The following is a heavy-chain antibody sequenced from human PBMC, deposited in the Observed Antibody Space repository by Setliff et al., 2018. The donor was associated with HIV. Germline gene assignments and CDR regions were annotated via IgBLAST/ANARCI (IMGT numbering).Heavy chain of an antibody. Sequence: PSETLSLSCVASGITVSGIYMTWVRQAPGKGLEWVSVITSGGSTYYADSAKGRFIISRDNSQNTLYLQMNSLRADDTAIYYCAKGFRPVDTALVSGPTYWGQGIRVTVSS. J-gene: IGHJ4*02. D-gene: IGHD5-18*01. CDR2: ITSGGST. CDR1: GITVSGIY. V-gene: IGHV3-53*01. CDR3: AKGFRPVDTALVSGPTY.